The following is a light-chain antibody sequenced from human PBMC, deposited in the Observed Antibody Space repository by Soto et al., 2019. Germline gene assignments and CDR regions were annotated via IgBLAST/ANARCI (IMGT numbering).Light chain of an antibody. V-gene: IGLV2-23*02. Sequence: QSALAQPASVSGSPGQSITISCTGTSSDVGSYNLVSWYQHHPGKAPKLMIFEVSKRPSGVSKRFSGSKSGNTASLTISGLQAEDEAEYYCCSYAGTYVFGTGTKVTVL. CDR2: EVS. CDR1: SSDVGSYNL. CDR3: CSYAGTYV. J-gene: IGLJ1*01.